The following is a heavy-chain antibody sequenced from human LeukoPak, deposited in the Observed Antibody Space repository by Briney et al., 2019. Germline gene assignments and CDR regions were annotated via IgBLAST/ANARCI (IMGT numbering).Heavy chain of an antibody. D-gene: IGHD6-13*01. J-gene: IGHJ5*02. Sequence: SGTLSLTCTVSGGSISSYYWSWIRQPPGKGLEWIGYIYYSGSTNYNPSLKSRVTISVDTSKNQFSLKLSSVTAADTAVYYCARLGRAYSSSWGNWFDPWGQGTLVTVAS. CDR2: IYYSGST. CDR1: GGSISSYY. CDR3: ARLGRAYSSSWGNWFDP. V-gene: IGHV4-59*08.